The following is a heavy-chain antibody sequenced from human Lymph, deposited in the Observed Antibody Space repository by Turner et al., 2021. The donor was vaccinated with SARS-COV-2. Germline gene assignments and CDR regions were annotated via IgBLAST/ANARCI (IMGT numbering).Heavy chain of an antibody. CDR1: GFTFSSYA. CDR2: ISYDGSNK. J-gene: IGHJ4*02. CDR3: AREMSSGSDY. V-gene: IGHV3-30*04. D-gene: IGHD3-10*01. Sequence: QVQLVESGGGVVQPGRSLRRACTASGFTFSSYAMHWVRQAPGKGLEWVSLISYDGSNKYYADSVKGRFTISRDNSKNTLYLQMNSLRTEDTAVYYCAREMSSGSDYWGQGTLVTVSS.